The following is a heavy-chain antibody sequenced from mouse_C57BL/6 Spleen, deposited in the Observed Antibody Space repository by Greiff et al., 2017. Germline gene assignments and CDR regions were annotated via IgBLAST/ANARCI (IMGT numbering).Heavy chain of an antibody. CDR2: ISSGSSTI. Sequence: VQLQQSGGGLVKPGGSLKLSCAASGFTFSDYGMHWVRQAPEKGLEWVAYISSGSSTIYYADTVKGRFSISRDNAKNTLFLQMTSLRSEDTAMYYCARRWVYAMDYWGHGTSVTVSS. CDR1: GFTFSDYG. D-gene: IGHD4-1*01. V-gene: IGHV5-17*01. J-gene: IGHJ4*01. CDR3: ARRWVYAMDY.